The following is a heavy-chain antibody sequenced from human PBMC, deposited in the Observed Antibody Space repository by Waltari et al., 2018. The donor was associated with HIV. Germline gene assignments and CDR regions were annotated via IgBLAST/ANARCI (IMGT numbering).Heavy chain of an antibody. D-gene: IGHD4-17*01. J-gene: IGHJ4*02. V-gene: IGHV4-39*01. Sequence: QVQLQESGPGLVKPSETLSLTCSVSGDPIAGRVFHWGWIRQSPGKGLEWIGSLYYSGATVFHPSLKSRVTISVDASKNRFSLNLSSVTAADTAVYYCARHGTTANFAFWGQGTLVTVSS. CDR3: ARHGTTANFAF. CDR2: LYYSGAT. CDR1: GDPIAGRVFH.